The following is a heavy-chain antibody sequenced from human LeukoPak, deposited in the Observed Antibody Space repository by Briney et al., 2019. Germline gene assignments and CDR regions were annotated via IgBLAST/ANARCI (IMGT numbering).Heavy chain of an antibody. CDR1: GGSISSSSYY. CDR3: ARQPSSWYWIFGYFDY. Sequence: KPSEILSLTCTVSGGSISSSSYYWGWIRQPPGKGLEWIGSIYYSGSTYYNPSLKSRVTISVDTSKNQFSLKLSSVTAADTAVYYCARQPSSWYWIFGYFDYWGQGTLVTVSS. CDR2: IYYSGST. J-gene: IGHJ4*02. D-gene: IGHD6-13*01. V-gene: IGHV4-39*01.